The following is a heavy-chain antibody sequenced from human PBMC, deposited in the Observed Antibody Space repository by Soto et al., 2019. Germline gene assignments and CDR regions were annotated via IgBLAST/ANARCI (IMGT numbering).Heavy chain of an antibody. CDR2: IRNKANSYAT. CDR3: TRQTTYYDILTGYYTPDFDY. V-gene: IGHV3-73*01. CDR1: GFTFSCSG. Sequence: PGGSRRLSWAAFGFTFSCSGMHGVRQASGKGLEWVGRIRNKANSYATAYAASVKGRFTISRDDSKNTAYLQMSSLKTEDTAVYYCTRQTTYYDILTGYYTPDFDYWGQGTLVTVSS. J-gene: IGHJ4*02. D-gene: IGHD3-9*01.